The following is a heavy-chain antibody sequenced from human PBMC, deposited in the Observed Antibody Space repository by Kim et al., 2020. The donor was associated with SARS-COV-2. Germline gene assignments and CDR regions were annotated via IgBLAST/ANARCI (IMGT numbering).Heavy chain of an antibody. D-gene: IGHD3-10*01. CDR1: GFTFSSYG. V-gene: IGHV3-30*18. J-gene: IGHJ4*02. CDR3: AKEDYFGSGAYLGY. CDR2: ISYDGSNK. Sequence: GGSLRLSCAASGFTFSSYGMHWVRQAPGKGLEWVTVISYDGSNKYYADSVRGRFTISRDHSKNTLYLQMNSLRAEDTAVYYCAKEDYFGSGAYLGYWGRGTLVTVSS.